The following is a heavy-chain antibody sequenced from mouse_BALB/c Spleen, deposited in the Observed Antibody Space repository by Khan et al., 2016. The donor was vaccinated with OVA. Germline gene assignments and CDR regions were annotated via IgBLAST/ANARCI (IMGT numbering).Heavy chain of an antibody. J-gene: IGHJ3*01. Sequence: VQLQQPGPELLKPGASVKMSCKASGYTFTSYVMHWVKQKPGQGLEWIGYIYPFNDDSKYSEKFKGMATLTSDTSSNTAYMELSSLTSEDSAVYYCATQGSTYTWFAYWGQGTLVTVSA. D-gene: IGHD1-1*01. CDR2: IYPFNDDS. CDR3: ATQGSTYTWFAY. V-gene: IGHV1S136*01. CDR1: GYTFTSYV.